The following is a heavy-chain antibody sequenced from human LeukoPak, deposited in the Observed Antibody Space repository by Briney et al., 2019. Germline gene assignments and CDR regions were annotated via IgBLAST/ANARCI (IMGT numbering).Heavy chain of an antibody. Sequence: GGSLRLSCAASGFTFDDYAMHWVRQAPGKGLEWVSGISWNSGSIGYADSVKGRFTISRDNAKNSLYLQMNSLRAEDTALYYCAKDPGGGTGPFDPWGQGTLVTVSS. CDR3: AKDPGGGTGPFDP. D-gene: IGHD2-15*01. V-gene: IGHV3-9*01. J-gene: IGHJ5*02. CDR2: ISWNSGSI. CDR1: GFTFDDYA.